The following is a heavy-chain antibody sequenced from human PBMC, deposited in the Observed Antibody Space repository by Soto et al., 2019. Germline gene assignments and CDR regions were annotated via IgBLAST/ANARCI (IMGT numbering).Heavy chain of an antibody. CDR2: ISLYSDGT. J-gene: IGHJ5*02. D-gene: IGHD2-2*01. Sequence: ASVKVSCNTSGYTFSNYGITWVRQAPGQPLEWLGWISLYSDGTNYAQKFQGRVSMTTDTSTTTAYMELRSLRSDDTAVYYCARVVPGAEAWFGPWGQGTLVTVSS. CDR3: ARVVPGAEAWFGP. V-gene: IGHV1-18*01. CDR1: GYTFSNYG.